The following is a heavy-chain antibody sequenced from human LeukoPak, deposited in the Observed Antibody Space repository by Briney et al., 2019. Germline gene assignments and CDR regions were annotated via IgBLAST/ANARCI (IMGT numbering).Heavy chain of an antibody. V-gene: IGHV3-23*01. CDR1: GFTFSSYA. CDR3: AKDPSVYYGDYIIR. J-gene: IGHJ4*02. Sequence: GGSLRLSCAASGFTFSSYAMSWVRQAPGKGLEWVSGFSVSDKTTYYADSVKGRFTISRDNSKNTLYLQIKSLRAEDTAVYYCAKDPSVYYGDYIIRWGQGTLVIVSS. CDR2: FSVSDKTT. D-gene: IGHD4-17*01.